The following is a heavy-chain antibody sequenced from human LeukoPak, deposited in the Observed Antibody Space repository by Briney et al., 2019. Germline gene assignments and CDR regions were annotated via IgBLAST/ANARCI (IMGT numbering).Heavy chain of an antibody. J-gene: IGHJ4*02. CDR1: GFTFSSYA. Sequence: TGGSLRLSCAASGFTFSSYAMSWVRQAPGKGLEWVSAISGSGGSTYYADSVKGRFTISRDNFNNTLYLQINSLRAEDTAVYNCAKEPDISLFRSPFDYWGQGTLVTVSS. CDR2: ISGSGGST. V-gene: IGHV3-23*01. CDR3: AKEPDISLFRSPFDY. D-gene: IGHD3-9*01.